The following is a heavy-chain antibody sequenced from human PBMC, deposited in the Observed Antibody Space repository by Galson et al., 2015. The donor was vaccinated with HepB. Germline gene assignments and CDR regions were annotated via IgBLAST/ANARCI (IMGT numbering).Heavy chain of an antibody. CDR1: GYTFTTFP. J-gene: IGHJ4*02. V-gene: IGHV1-3*01. CDR3: ARNASTGGFDF. Sequence: SVKVSCKASGYTFTTFPMHWVRQAPGQSLEWMGYISAANGDTKYSQKFQDRVTITSDTTANTAFMKLSNLNSEDTAVYYCARNASTGGFDFWGQGALVTVSS. D-gene: IGHD1-14*01. CDR2: ISAANGDT.